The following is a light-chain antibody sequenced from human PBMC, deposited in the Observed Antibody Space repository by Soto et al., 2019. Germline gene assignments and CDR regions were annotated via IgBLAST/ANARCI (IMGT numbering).Light chain of an antibody. J-gene: IGKJ5*01. Sequence: EIVLTQSPATLSLSPGERATLSCRAGQSVSSHLVWYQQKPGQAPRLLISDASNRATGIPARFSGSGSGTDFTLTISGLEPEDFAVYYCQQRSNWPITFGQGTRLEIK. CDR1: QSVSSH. CDR2: DAS. CDR3: QQRSNWPIT. V-gene: IGKV3-11*01.